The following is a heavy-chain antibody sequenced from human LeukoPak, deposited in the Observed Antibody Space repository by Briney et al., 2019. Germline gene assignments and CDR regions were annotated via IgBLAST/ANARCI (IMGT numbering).Heavy chain of an antibody. J-gene: IGHJ5*02. Sequence: GASVKVSCKASGYTFTSYGISWVRQAPGQGLEWMGGIIPIFGTANYAQKFQGRVTITADESTSTAYMELSSLRSEDTAVYYCAREDSSGSYNWFDPWGQGTLVTVSS. V-gene: IGHV1-69*13. CDR3: AREDSSGSYNWFDP. CDR1: GYTFTSYG. CDR2: IIPIFGTA. D-gene: IGHD3-22*01.